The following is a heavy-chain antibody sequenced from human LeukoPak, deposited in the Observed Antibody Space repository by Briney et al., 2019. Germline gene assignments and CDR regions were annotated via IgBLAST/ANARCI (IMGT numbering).Heavy chain of an antibody. Sequence: SETLSLTCAVYGGSFSGYYWSWIRQPPGKGLEWIGEINHSGSTNYNPSLKSRVTISVDTSKNQFSLKLSSVTAADTAVYYCARGLMYYDFWSGYYWFDPWGQGTLVTVSS. D-gene: IGHD3-3*01. CDR3: ARGLMYYDFWSGYYWFDP. J-gene: IGHJ5*02. CDR2: INHSGST. CDR1: GGSFSGYY. V-gene: IGHV4-34*01.